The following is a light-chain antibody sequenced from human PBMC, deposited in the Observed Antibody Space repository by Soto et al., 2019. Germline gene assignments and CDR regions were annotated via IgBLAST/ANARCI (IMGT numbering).Light chain of an antibody. J-gene: IGKJ5*01. CDR3: QHRSNWGT. CDR1: QSVSNNY. Sequence: EIVLTQSPGTLSLSPGERATLSCRASQSVSNNYLAWYQQKPGQPPRLLIYGASNRATGIPDRFSGSGSGTDFTLTISRLEPEDFAVYYCQHRSNWGTFGQGTRLEIK. V-gene: IGKV3D-20*02. CDR2: GAS.